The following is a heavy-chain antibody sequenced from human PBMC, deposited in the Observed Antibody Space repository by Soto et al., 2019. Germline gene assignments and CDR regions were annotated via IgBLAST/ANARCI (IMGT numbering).Heavy chain of an antibody. Sequence: QVQLQESGPGLVNPSETLSLTCAVSGVSVTSNNYHWTWIRQPPGKGLEWIGQSGNTNDNPSLKSRITISVDTSKNQFSLTLRSVTAADTAVYYCAVYKGWGLGDGYWGQGTLVTVSS. V-gene: IGHV4-61*01. CDR3: AVYKGWGLGDGY. CDR2: QSGNT. CDR1: GVSVTSNNYH. D-gene: IGHD1-20*01. J-gene: IGHJ4*02.